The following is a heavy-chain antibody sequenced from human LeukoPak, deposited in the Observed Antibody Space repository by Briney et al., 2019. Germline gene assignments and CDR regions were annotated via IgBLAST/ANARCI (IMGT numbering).Heavy chain of an antibody. CDR1: GFTVSSTY. CDR3: ARDGSTNSQNWFDP. CDR2: MSYDENTE. J-gene: IGHJ5*02. D-gene: IGHD2-8*01. V-gene: IGHV3-30*03. Sequence: GGSLRLSCAASGFTVSSTYMSWVRQAPGKGLEWVAFMSYDENTEYYIDSVKGRFTISRDNSKNTLFLQLNNLRPEDTGVYYCARDGSTNSQNWFDPWGQGTLVIVSS.